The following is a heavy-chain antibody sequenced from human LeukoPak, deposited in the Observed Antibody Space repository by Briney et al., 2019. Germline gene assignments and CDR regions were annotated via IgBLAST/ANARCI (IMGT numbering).Heavy chain of an antibody. CDR3: ARDRGTNWDPY. V-gene: IGHV1-2*02. CDR1: GYTFTDYF. D-gene: IGHD7-27*01. Sequence: ASVKVSCKASGYTFTDYFMHWVRQAPGQGLEWMGWIDPNSGSTNYAQKFQGRVTMTRDTSISTVFMEMSSLRSDDTAVFYCARDRGTNWDPYWGQGTLVTVSS. J-gene: IGHJ4*02. CDR2: IDPNSGST.